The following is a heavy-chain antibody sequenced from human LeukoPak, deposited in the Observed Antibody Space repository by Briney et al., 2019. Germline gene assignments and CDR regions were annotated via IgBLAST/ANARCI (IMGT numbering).Heavy chain of an antibody. CDR1: GFTVSSNY. CDR3: ARVPPRFYFDY. V-gene: IGHV3-66*01. CDR2: IYSGGST. J-gene: IGHJ4*02. Sequence: GGSLRLSCAASGFTVSSNYMSWVRQALGKGLEWVTVIYSGGSTYYADSVKGRFTISRDNSKNTLYLQMNSLRAEDTAVYYCARVPPRFYFDYWGQGTLVTVSS.